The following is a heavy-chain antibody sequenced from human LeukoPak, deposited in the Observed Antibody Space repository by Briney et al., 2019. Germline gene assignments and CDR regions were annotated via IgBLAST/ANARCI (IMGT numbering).Heavy chain of an antibody. Sequence: GGSLRLSCAASGFTFSNYWMHWVRQAPGKGLLWVSRINSDESDTNYADSVKGRFTISRDNARNTVYLQMNSLRAEDTAVYYCARGWVPSDITLKWGQGTMVTVSS. J-gene: IGHJ3*01. CDR2: INSDESDT. CDR1: GFTFSNYW. CDR3: ARGWVPSDITLK. D-gene: IGHD3-22*01. V-gene: IGHV3-74*01.